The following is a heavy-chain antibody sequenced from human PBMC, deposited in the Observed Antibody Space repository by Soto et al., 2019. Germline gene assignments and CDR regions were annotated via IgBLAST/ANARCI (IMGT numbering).Heavy chain of an antibody. CDR3: ARGRSSGFDY. CDR2: ISYDGSNK. D-gene: IGHD6-19*01. J-gene: IGHJ4*02. CDR1: GFTFSSYA. V-gene: IGHV3-30-3*01. Sequence: QVQLVESGGGVVQPGRSLRLSCAASGFTFSSYAMHWVRQAPGKGLEWVAVISYDGSNKYYADSVKGRFTISRDNSKNTLYLQMNSLRAEDTAVYYCARGRSSGFDYWGQGTLVTVSS.